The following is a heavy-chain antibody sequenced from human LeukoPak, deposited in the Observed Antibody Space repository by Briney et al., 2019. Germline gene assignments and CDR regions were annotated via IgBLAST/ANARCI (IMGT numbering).Heavy chain of an antibody. CDR3: ARYAESYYFDY. D-gene: IGHD3-16*02. Sequence: PGGSLRLSCAASGFTFSSYSMNWVRQAPGKGLEWVSSISSSSSYIYYADSAKGRFTISRDNAKNSLYLQMNSLRAEDTAVYYCARYAESYYFDYWGQGTLVTVSS. V-gene: IGHV3-21*01. J-gene: IGHJ4*02. CDR2: ISSSSSYI. CDR1: GFTFSSYS.